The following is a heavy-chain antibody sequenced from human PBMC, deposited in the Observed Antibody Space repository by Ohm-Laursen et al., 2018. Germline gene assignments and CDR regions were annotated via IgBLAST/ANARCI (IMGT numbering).Heavy chain of an antibody. CDR2: IYYSGST. Sequence: SETLSLTCTVSGGSISSYYWSWIRQPPGKGLEWIGYIYYSGSTNYNPSLKSRVTISVDTSKNQFSLKLSSVTAADTAVYYCARVPVVNDFDYWGQGTLVTVSS. D-gene: IGHD3-22*01. J-gene: IGHJ4*02. V-gene: IGHV4-59*01. CDR1: GGSISSYY. CDR3: ARVPVVNDFDY.